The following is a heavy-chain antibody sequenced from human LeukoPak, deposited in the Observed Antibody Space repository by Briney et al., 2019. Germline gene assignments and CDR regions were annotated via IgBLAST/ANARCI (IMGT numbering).Heavy chain of an antibody. D-gene: IGHD2-21*02. J-gene: IGHJ3*02. V-gene: IGHV4-59*08. CDR2: IYDRVSS. CDR3: AILLRVGGSGDDHAFDI. CDR1: HGSIINTY. Sequence: SETLSLPCSVSHGSIINTYWSWIRQPPGKGLEWIGYIYDRVSSNFNPSLKRGATTSVDLTRNQCPLKLSDVTAADTAVYYCAILLRVGGSGDDHAFDIWGQGTLVTVSS.